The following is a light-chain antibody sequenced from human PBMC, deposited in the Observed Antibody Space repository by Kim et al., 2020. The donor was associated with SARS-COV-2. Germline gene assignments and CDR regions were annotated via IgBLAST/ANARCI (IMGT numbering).Light chain of an antibody. CDR1: QSVSSNY. CDR3: QQYGSSPYT. CDR2: GAS. J-gene: IGKJ2*01. V-gene: IGKV3-20*01. Sequence: EIVLTQSPGTLSLSPGERATLSCRASQSVSSNYFAWYQQKPGQAPRLLVYGASTRPAGIPDRFTGSESGTDFTLTINRLEPEDFAVYYCQQYGSSPYTFGQGTKLEI.